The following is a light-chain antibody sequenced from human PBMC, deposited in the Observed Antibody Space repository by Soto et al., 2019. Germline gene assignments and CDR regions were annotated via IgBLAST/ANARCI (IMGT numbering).Light chain of an antibody. J-gene: IGLJ1*01. V-gene: IGLV2-23*01. CDR3: CSYAGRSTDV. CDR2: EGS. Sequence: QSALTQPASVSGSPGQSITISCTGTSRDVGSYNLVSWYQHHPGKAPKLIIYEGSKRPSGVSNRFSGSKSGNRASLTISGLQADDEANYYCCSYAGRSTDVFGTGTKLTVL. CDR1: SRDVGSYNL.